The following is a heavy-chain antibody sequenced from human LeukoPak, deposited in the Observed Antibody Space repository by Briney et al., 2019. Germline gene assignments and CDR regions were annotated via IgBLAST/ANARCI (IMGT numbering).Heavy chain of an antibody. CDR1: GFTFSSYG. CDR3: ARGGYYDSSGYYYPYYYYGMDV. V-gene: IGHV3-33*01. CDR2: IWYDGSNK. D-gene: IGHD3-22*01. Sequence: GGSLRLSCAVAGFTFSSYGMHWVRQAPGKGQEWVAVIWYDGSNKYYADSVKGRFTISRDNSKNTLYLRMNSLRGEDTAVYYCARGGYYDSSGYYYPYYYYGMDVWGQGTTVTVSS. J-gene: IGHJ6*02.